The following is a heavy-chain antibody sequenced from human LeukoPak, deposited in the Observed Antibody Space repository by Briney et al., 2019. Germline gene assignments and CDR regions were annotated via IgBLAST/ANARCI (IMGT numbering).Heavy chain of an antibody. D-gene: IGHD3-9*01. CDR3: AGGTGFIIKD. CDR2: IKQDGSEK. CDR1: GFNFGDYA. Sequence: GGSLRLACAASGFNFGDYAMNWVRRAPGKGLEWVANIKQDGSEKNYVDSVKGRFTISRDNAKNSLYLQMNNRRVEDTAMYYCAGGTGFIIKDWGQGTLVTVSS. J-gene: IGHJ4*02. V-gene: IGHV3-7*03.